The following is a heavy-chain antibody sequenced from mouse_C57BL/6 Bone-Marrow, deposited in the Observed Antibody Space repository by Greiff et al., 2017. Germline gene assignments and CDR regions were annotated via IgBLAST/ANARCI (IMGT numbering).Heavy chain of an antibody. D-gene: IGHD1-1*01. J-gene: IGHJ2*01. CDR3: ARPHYYGSSLAY. Sequence: QVQLQQPGAELVKPGASVKLSCKASGYTFTSYWMHWVKQRPGQGLEWIGMIHPNSGSTNYNEKFKSKATLTVDKSSSTAYMQLSSLTSEDSAVXYCARPHYYGSSLAYWGQGTTLTVSS. CDR2: IHPNSGST. V-gene: IGHV1-64*01. CDR1: GYTFTSYW.